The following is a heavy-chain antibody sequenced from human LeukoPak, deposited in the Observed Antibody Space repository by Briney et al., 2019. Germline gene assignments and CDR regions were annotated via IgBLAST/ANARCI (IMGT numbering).Heavy chain of an antibody. Sequence: PSETLSLTCAVYGGSFSGCYWSWIRQPPGKGLEWIGEINHSGSTNYNPSLKSRATISVDTPKNQFSLKLSSVTAADTAVYYCARGPAITIFGVIIYNWFDPWGQGTLVTVSS. CDR3: ARGPAITIFGVIIYNWFDP. V-gene: IGHV4-34*01. CDR2: INHSGST. J-gene: IGHJ5*02. D-gene: IGHD3-3*01. CDR1: GGSFSGCY.